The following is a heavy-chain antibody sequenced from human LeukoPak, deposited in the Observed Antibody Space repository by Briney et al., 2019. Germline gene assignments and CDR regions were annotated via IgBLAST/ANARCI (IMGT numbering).Heavy chain of an antibody. CDR2: IYSGGST. J-gene: IGHJ4*02. Sequence: GGSLRLSRAAPRVTVSVNYMSWGRQAPGKGLEWGSVIYSGGSTYYADSVKSRFTITKDNSKNTVYLTMSSLRAEYTAVYYCARYGSYARSFDYCDQGILVAV. CDR1: RVTVSVNY. D-gene: IGHD2-2*01. V-gene: IGHV3-53*01. CDR3: ARYGSYARSFDY.